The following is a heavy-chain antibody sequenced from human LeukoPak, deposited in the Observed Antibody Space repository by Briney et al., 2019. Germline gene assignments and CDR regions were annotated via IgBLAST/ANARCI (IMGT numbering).Heavy chain of an antibody. D-gene: IGHD5-24*01. Sequence: GASLRVSCKASGYSFNNYGISWVRQAPGQGLEWMGWISAYNGNTNYAQKLQGRVTMTTDTSTSTAYMELRSLRSDDTAVYYCARDHGADGVEMATITGGYWGQGTLVTVSS. CDR2: ISAYNGNT. V-gene: IGHV1-18*01. CDR3: ARDHGADGVEMATITGGY. J-gene: IGHJ4*02. CDR1: GYSFNNYG.